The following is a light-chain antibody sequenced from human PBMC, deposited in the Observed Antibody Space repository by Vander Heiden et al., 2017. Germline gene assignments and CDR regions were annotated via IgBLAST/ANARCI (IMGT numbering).Light chain of an antibody. J-gene: IGLJ3*02. CDR1: TYNVGNQG. Sequence: QAGLTQPPSVSKALRQTATLTCTGNTYNVGNQGVAWLQQHQGRPPKLLSDRNNNRPSGISERLSASRSGNTASLTITGLQPEDEGDYYCSAWDSSLSDWVFGGGTKLTVL. CDR2: RNN. V-gene: IGLV10-54*01. CDR3: SAWDSSLSDWV.